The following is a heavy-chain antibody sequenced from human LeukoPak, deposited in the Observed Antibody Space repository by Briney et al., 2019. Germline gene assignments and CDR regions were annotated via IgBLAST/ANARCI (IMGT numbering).Heavy chain of an antibody. Sequence: SETLSLTCVVNGGSFSGYYWSWIRQPPGKGLEWIGEIDQSGTTNYNPSLKSRVAISIDTSKKQFSLTLTSMTTADTAVYYCARVPHYYFGYGYFDTWGQGTRVTVSS. V-gene: IGHV4-34*01. CDR2: IDQSGTT. CDR1: GGSFSGYY. CDR3: ARVPHYYFGYGYFDT. J-gene: IGHJ4*02. D-gene: IGHD3/OR15-3a*01.